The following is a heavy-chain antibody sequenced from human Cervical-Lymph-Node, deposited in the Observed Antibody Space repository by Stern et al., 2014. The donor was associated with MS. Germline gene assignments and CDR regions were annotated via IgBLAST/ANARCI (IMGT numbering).Heavy chain of an antibody. J-gene: IGHJ3*02. CDR2: IDWDYDK. Sequence: QVTLKESGPALVKPTQTLTLTCTFSGFSLSTSGMRVSWIRQPPGKALEWLARIDWDYDKFYSTSLKTRLTISKDTSKNQVVLTMTNMDPVDTATYYCARPSRDGPGWGAFDIWGQGTMVTVSS. D-gene: IGHD5-24*01. CDR1: GFSLSTSGMR. CDR3: ARPSRDGPGWGAFDI. V-gene: IGHV2-70*04.